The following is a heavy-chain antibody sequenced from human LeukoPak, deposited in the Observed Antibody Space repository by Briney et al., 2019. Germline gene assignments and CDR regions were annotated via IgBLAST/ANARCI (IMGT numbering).Heavy chain of an antibody. Sequence: SETLSLTCAVYGGSFSGNYWSWIRQPPGKGLEWIGEINHSGSTNYNPSLKSRVTISVDTSKNQFSLKLSSVTAADTAVYYCARDLRSSSFDYWGQGTLVTVSS. CDR1: GGSFSGNY. CDR3: ARDLRSSSFDY. V-gene: IGHV4-34*01. CDR2: INHSGST. D-gene: IGHD3-3*01. J-gene: IGHJ4*02.